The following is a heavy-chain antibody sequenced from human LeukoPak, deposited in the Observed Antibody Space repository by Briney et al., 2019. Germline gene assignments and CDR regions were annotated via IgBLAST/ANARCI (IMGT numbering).Heavy chain of an antibody. CDR1: GDSISSGSYS. Sequence: SETLSLTCTVSGDSISSGSYSWTWIRQPAGKGLEWIGRINTSGRTNSDPSLKSRVTISLDMSQNQFSLKLSSVTAADTAMYYCARRNGWYPLDYWGQGPLVTVSS. D-gene: IGHD6-19*01. J-gene: IGHJ4*02. CDR2: INTSGRT. V-gene: IGHV4-61*02. CDR3: ARRNGWYPLDY.